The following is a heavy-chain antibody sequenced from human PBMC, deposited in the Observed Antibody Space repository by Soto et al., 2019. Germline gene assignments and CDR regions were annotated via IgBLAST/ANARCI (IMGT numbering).Heavy chain of an antibody. CDR3: ARPYSSSWYGEGFFDY. D-gene: IGHD6-13*01. V-gene: IGHV1-18*01. J-gene: IGHJ4*02. CDR2: ISAYNGNT. Sequence: ASVKVFCKASGYTFSRYXXXXXXXXXXQGLEWMGWISAYNGNTNYAQKLQGRVTMTTDTSTSTAYMELRSLRSDDTAVYYCARPYSSSWYGEGFFDYWGQGTLVTVSS. CDR1: GYTFSRYX.